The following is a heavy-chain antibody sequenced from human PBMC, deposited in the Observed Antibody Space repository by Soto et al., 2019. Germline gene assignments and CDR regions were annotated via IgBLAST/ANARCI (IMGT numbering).Heavy chain of an antibody. V-gene: IGHV4-59*11. D-gene: IGHD6-19*01. CDR1: GGSIRGHY. Sequence: SETLSLTCTVSGGSIRGHYWSWIRQSPGEGLEWSWYIFYSGSTNYNPSLKSRVTISVDTSKNQFSLKLSSVTAADTAVYYCARVGSSGWSPDYWGQGTLVTVSS. CDR2: IFYSGST. J-gene: IGHJ4*02. CDR3: ARVGSSGWSPDY.